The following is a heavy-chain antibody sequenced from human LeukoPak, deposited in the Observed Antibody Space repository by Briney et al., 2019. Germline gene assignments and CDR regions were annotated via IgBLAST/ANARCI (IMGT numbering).Heavy chain of an antibody. Sequence: GGSLRLSCAASGFTFSSYWMSWVRQAPGKGLEWVANIKQDGSEKYYVDSVKGRFTISRDNAKNSLYLQMNSLRAEDTAVYYCARDPSSPATPRYFDLWGRGTLVTVSS. CDR2: IKQDGSEK. CDR3: ARDPSSPATPRYFDL. J-gene: IGHJ2*01. D-gene: IGHD6-25*01. V-gene: IGHV3-7*01. CDR1: GFTFSSYW.